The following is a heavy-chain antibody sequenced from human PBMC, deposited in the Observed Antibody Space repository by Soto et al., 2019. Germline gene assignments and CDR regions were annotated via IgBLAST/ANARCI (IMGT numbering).Heavy chain of an antibody. Sequence: SETLSLTCTVSGGSVSSGSYYWSWIRQPPGKGLEWIGYIYYSGSTNYNPSLKSRVTISVDTSKNQFSLKLSSVTAADTAVYYCAAGTYYDFWSGYYGFDYWGQGTLVTVSS. CDR3: AAGTYYDFWSGYYGFDY. V-gene: IGHV4-61*01. J-gene: IGHJ4*02. CDR1: GGSVSSGSYY. D-gene: IGHD3-3*01. CDR2: IYYSGST.